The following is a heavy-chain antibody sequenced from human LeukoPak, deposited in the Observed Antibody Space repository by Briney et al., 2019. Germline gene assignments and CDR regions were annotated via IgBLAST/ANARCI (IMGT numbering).Heavy chain of an antibody. CDR2: INHSGST. V-gene: IGHV4-34*01. J-gene: IGHJ5*02. D-gene: IGHD6-6*01. CDR3: ARGLAKGIAARAIDP. Sequence: PSETLSLTCAVYGGPFSGYYWSWIRQPPGKGLEWIGEINHSGSTNYNPSLKSRVTISVDTSKNQFSLKLSSVTAADTAVYYCARGLAKGIAARAIDPWGQGTLVTVSS. CDR1: GGPFSGYY.